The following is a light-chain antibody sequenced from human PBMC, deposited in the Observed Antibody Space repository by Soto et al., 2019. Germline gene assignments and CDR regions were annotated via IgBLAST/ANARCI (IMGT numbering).Light chain of an antibody. Sequence: EIVLTQSPATLSLSPGERATLSCRASQSVSSYLAWYQQKPGQAPRLLIYDASNRATGIPARFSGSGSGTDFTRTISSLEPEDFAVYDCQQRSNWSLTFGGGTKVEIK. CDR1: QSVSSY. V-gene: IGKV3-11*01. CDR2: DAS. J-gene: IGKJ4*01. CDR3: QQRSNWSLT.